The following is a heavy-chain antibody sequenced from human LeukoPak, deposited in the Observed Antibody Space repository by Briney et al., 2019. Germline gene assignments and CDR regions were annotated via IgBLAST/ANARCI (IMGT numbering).Heavy chain of an antibody. J-gene: IGHJ4*02. V-gene: IGHV4-59*11. Sequence: SETLSLTCTVSGGSTSGHYWSWLRQPPGKGLEWIGYIYSTGTTNYNPSLKTRVTISVDTSKNQFSLRLSSVTAADTALYYCALLVATTAFDYWGQGSLVTVSS. CDR2: IYSTGTT. CDR1: GGSTSGHY. CDR3: ALLVATTAFDY. D-gene: IGHD5-12*01.